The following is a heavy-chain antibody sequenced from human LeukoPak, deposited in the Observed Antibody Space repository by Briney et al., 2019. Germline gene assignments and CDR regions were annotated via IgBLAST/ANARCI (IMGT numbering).Heavy chain of an antibody. V-gene: IGHV3-48*01. CDR3: ARDHRYAFDN. J-gene: IGHJ4*01. D-gene: IGHD5-12*01. CDR2: IGISSGNT. Sequence: GGSLRLSCAASGFNFIDYSMNWVRQAPGKGLGWISYIGISSGNTKYADSVKGRFTISRDKARNSLYLQMNSLRVEDTAVYYCARDHRYAFDNWGHGTLVTVSS. CDR1: GFNFIDYS.